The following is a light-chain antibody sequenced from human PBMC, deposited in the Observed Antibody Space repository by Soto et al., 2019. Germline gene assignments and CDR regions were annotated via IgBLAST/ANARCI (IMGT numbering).Light chain of an antibody. Sequence: QSALTQPPSASGSPGQSVTISCTGTSSDVGIFNYVSWYQQHPDQAPKLLIFEVNNRPSGVPDRFSASKYGTTASLTVSGLQAEDEAYYYCCSYAGSNTLIFGGGTKLTVL. J-gene: IGLJ2*01. V-gene: IGLV2-8*01. CDR1: SSDVGIFNY. CDR2: EVN. CDR3: CSYAGSNTLI.